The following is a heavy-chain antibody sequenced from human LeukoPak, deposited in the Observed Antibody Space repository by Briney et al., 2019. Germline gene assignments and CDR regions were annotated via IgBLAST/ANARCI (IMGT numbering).Heavy chain of an antibody. CDR1: GGSISSSSYY. Sequence: MASETLSLTCTVSGGSISSSSYYRGWIRQPPGKGLEWIGSIYYSGSTWSSLKSRVTISIDTSKNQFSLKLSSVTAADTAVYYCARAGYSYGYVDYWGQGTLVTVSS. CDR2: IYYSGST. V-gene: IGHV4-39*07. J-gene: IGHJ4*02. D-gene: IGHD5-18*01. CDR3: ARAGYSYGYVDY.